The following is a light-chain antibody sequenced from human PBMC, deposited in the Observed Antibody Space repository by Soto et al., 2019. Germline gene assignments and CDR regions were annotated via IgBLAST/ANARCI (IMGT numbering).Light chain of an antibody. V-gene: IGKV3-11*01. J-gene: IGKJ1*01. CDR2: DAS. Sequence: EIVLTQAPATLSLSPGEGATLSCRASQSICLAIAWYQHKPGQAPRLLIFDASQRATGIPARFRGSGSGTDFTLSISSLEPEDFAVYYCQQRTDMPPWTFGQGTKVESK. CDR1: QSICLA. CDR3: QQRTDMPPWT.